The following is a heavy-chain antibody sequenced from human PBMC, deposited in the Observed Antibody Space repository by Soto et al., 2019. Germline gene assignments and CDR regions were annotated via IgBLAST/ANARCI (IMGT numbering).Heavy chain of an antibody. V-gene: IGHV3-21*01. D-gene: IGHD3-22*01. J-gene: IGHJ4*02. CDR2: ISSSTTYI. Sequence: GGSLRLSCAASGFTFSTYSMTWVRQAPGKGLEWVSSISSSTTYIYYADSVKGRFTISRDNTKNSLYLQMNSLRAADTAIYYCARGTADYYDSSGYFEYWGQGTLVTV. CDR1: GFTFSTYS. CDR3: ARGTADYYDSSGYFEY.